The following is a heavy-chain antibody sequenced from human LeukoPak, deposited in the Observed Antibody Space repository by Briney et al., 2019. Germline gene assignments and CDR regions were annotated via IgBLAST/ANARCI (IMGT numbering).Heavy chain of an antibody. V-gene: IGHV3-21*01. Sequence: GGSLRLSCAASGFTFSDYSMNWVRQAPGEGLEWVSSISSSSSYMYYADSVKGRFTISRDNAKNSLYLQLNSLRAEDTAVYYCARGARGAYFDYWGQGTLVTGSS. CDR3: ARGARGAYFDY. D-gene: IGHD4/OR15-4a*01. J-gene: IGHJ4*02. CDR2: ISSSSSYM. CDR1: GFTFSDYS.